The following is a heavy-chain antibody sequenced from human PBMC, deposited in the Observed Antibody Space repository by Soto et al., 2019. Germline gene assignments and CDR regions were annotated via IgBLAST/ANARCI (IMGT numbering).Heavy chain of an antibody. CDR2: VNPNSGNT. Sequence: ASVKVSCKASGYTFTSYDINWVRQATGQGLEWMGWVNPNSGNTGYAQKFQGRVTMTRNTSISTAYMELSSLRSEDTAVYYCAINVDLVATLRMDVWGQGTTVTVS. V-gene: IGHV1-8*01. CDR1: GYTFTSYD. CDR3: AINVDLVATLRMDV. D-gene: IGHD5-12*01. J-gene: IGHJ6*02.